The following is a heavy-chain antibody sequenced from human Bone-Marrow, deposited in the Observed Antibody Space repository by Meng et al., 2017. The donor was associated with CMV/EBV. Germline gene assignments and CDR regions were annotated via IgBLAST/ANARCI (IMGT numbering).Heavy chain of an antibody. D-gene: IGHD2-15*01. CDR2: IYYSGST. CDR1: GGSVSSGSYY. V-gene: IGHV4-61*01. CDR3: ARGSGEIAYYYYYGMDV. Sequence: GSLRLSCTVSGGSVSSGSYYWSWIRQPPGKGLEWIGYIYYSGSTNYNPSLKSRVTISVDTSKNQFSLKLSSVTAADTAVYYCARGSGEIAYYYYYGMDVWGQGTTVTVSS. J-gene: IGHJ6*02.